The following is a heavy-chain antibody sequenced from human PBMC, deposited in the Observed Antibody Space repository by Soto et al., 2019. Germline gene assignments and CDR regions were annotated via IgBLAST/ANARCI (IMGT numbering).Heavy chain of an antibody. CDR1: GGSISSYY. D-gene: IGHD3-10*01. CDR3: ARVRTTYAFDI. V-gene: IGHV4-59*01. CDR2: IYYSGST. Sequence: PSETLSLTRTVSGGSISSYYWSWIRQPPGKGLEWIGYIYYSGSTNYNPSLKSRVTISVDTSKNQFSLKLSSVTAADTAVYYCARVRTTYAFDIWGQGTMVTVSS. J-gene: IGHJ3*02.